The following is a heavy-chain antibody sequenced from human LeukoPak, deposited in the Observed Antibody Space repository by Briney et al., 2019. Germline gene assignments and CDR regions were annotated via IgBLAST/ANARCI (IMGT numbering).Heavy chain of an antibody. J-gene: IGHJ6*03. CDR2: IYTSGST. Sequence: SETLSLTCTVSGGSISSGGYYWSWIRQPAGKGLEWIGRIYTSGSTNYNPSLKSRVTISVDTSKNQFSLKLSSVTAADTAVYYCARSSREVPGVFYYYYMDVWGKGTTVTVSS. CDR3: ARSSREVPGVFYYYYMDV. D-gene: IGHD3-10*01. CDR1: GGSISSGGYY. V-gene: IGHV4-61*02.